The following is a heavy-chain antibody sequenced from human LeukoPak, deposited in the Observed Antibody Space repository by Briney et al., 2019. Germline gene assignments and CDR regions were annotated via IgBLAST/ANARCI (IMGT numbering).Heavy chain of an antibody. CDR1: GGSISSGDYY. V-gene: IGHV4-30-4*08. CDR2: IYYSGST. D-gene: IGHD5-18*01. J-gene: IGHJ4*02. Sequence: SETLSLTCTVSGGSISSGDYYWSWIRQPPGKGLEWIGYIYYSGSTYYNPSLKSRVTISVDTSKNQFSLKLSSVTAADTAVYYCARAFNTAMAFIEKYYFDYWGQGTLVTVSS. CDR3: ARAFNTAMAFIEKYYFDY.